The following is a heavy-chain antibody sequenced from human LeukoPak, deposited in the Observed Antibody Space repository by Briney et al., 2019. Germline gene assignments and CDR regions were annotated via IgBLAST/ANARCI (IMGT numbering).Heavy chain of an antibody. J-gene: IGHJ4*02. CDR3: AGNFWSGYYTGY. V-gene: IGHV3-21*05. CDR1: GFTFSNYS. CDR2: ISSSSNYI. D-gene: IGHD3-3*01. Sequence: PGGSLRLSCAASGFTFSNYSMNWVRQAPGKGLEWLSYISSSSNYIYYADSVKGRFTISRDNAKNSLYLQMNSLRAEDAAVYYCAGNFWSGYYTGYWGQGTLVTVSS.